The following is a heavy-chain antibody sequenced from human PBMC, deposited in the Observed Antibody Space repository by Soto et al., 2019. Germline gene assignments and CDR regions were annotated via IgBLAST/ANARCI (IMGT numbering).Heavy chain of an antibody. CDR1: GFIFSDYY. CDR2: INGNGRII. J-gene: IGHJ4*02. Sequence: QVQLVESGGGLVKPGGSLRLSCATSGFIFSDYYMHWLRQAPGKGLEWISYINGNGRIIQYGDSAKCRFTISRDNAQNPLYLQMNSLRAEDTALYFCARDFDAESRTDFDYWAQGTLVTVSS. V-gene: IGHV3-11*01. CDR3: ARDFDAESRTDFDY.